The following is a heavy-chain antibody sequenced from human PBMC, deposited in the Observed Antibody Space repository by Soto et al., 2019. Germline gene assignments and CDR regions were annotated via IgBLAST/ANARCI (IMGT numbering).Heavy chain of an antibody. J-gene: IGHJ5*02. CDR2: IYYSGST. D-gene: IGHD6-6*01. V-gene: IGHV4-31*03. CDR1: GASMSSGGYY. CDR3: ARDRHNNFFDP. Sequence: TSETLSLTCTFSGASMSSGGYYLTWIRQSPGKGLEWIGYIYYSGSTYYNPSLESRVAISLDTSRSQFSLTLHSVTAADTAIYYCARDRHNNFFDPWGQGTLVTVSS.